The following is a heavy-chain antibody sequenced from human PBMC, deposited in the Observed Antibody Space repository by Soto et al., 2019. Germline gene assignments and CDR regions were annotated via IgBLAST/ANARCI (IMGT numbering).Heavy chain of an antibody. CDR3: ARHVSSSWYYYYYGMDV. D-gene: IGHD6-13*01. J-gene: IGHJ6*02. V-gene: IGHV4-39*01. CDR1: GGSISSSSYY. Sequence: LSLTCTVSGGSISSSSYYWGWIRQPPGKGLEWIGSIYYSGSTYYNPSLKSRVTISVDTSKNQFSLKLSSVTAADTAVYYCARHVSSSWYYYYYGMDVWGQGTTVTVSS. CDR2: IYYSGST.